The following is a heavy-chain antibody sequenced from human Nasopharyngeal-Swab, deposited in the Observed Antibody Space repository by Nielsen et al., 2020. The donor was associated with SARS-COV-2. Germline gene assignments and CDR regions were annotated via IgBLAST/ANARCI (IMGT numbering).Heavy chain of an antibody. CDR2: ISSSSSYI. D-gene: IGHD2-21*01. Sequence: GGSLRLSCAASGFTFSSYAMSWARQAPGKGLEWVSSISSSSSYIYYADSVKGRFTISRDNSKNTLYLQTNSLRVEDTAVYYCAKAPYLRGLDVWGQGTTVTVSS. J-gene: IGHJ6*02. CDR1: GFTFSSYA. CDR3: AKAPYLRGLDV. V-gene: IGHV3-21*04.